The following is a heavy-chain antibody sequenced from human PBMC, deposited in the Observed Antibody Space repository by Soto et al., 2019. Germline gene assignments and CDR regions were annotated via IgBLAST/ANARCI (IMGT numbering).Heavy chain of an antibody. D-gene: IGHD3-10*01. CDR3: ASQSSGSYYDPYYHYGMDV. V-gene: IGHV1-69*01. Sequence: QVQLVQSGAEVKKPGSSVKVSCKASGGTLSSYAISWVRQAPGQGLEWMGGIIPIFGTANYAQKFQGRVKITADDSTSTAYMELSSLRSDDTAVYYCASQSSGSYYDPYYHYGMDVWGQGTTVTVSS. CDR1: GGTLSSYA. J-gene: IGHJ6*02. CDR2: IIPIFGTA.